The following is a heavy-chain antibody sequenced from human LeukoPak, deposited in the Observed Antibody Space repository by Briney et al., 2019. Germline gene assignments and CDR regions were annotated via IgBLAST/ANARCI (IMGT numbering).Heavy chain of an antibody. Sequence: SETLSLTCTVSGGSISSSSYYWGWIRQPPGKGLEWIGSIYYSGSTYYNPSLKSRVTISVDTSKNQFSLKLSSVTAADTAVYFCAREVRVYWYFDIWGRGTLVTVSS. CDR1: GGSISSSSYY. J-gene: IGHJ2*01. D-gene: IGHD3-16*01. CDR3: AREVRVYWYFDI. CDR2: IYYSGST. V-gene: IGHV4-39*07.